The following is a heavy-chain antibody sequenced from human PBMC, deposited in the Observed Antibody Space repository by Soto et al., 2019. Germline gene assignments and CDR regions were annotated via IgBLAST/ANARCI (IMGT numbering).Heavy chain of an antibody. CDR1: GFTFSNSA. D-gene: IGHD3-16*01. V-gene: IGHV3-23*01. J-gene: IGHJ4*02. CDR2: ISATGGGT. Sequence: GGSLRLSCAASGFTFSNSAMSWVRQAPGKGLEWVSLISATGGGTYYADSVKGRFTISRDNSHNTLYLQVHSLTAEDTAVYYCAKDRRAGGNSAFYFDFWGQGAQVTVSS. CDR3: AKDRRAGGNSAFYFDF.